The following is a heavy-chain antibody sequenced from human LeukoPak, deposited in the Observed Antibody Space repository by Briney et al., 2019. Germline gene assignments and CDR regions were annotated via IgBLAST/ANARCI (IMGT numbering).Heavy chain of an antibody. CDR2: ISPYNSNT. V-gene: IGHV1-18*01. CDR3: ARNILTGLCPDY. CDR1: GYTFTSYG. J-gene: IGHJ4*02. D-gene: IGHD3-9*01. Sequence: ASVKVSCKASGYTFTSYGISWVRQAPGQGLEWMGWISPYNSNTNYAQKLQGRVTMTTDTSTSTAYMELRSLRSDDTAVYYCARNILTGLCPDYWGQGTLVTVSS.